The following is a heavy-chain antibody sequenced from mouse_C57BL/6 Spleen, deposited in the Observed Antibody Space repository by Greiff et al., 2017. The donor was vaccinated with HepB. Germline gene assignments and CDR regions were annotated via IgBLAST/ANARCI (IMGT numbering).Heavy chain of an antibody. CDR1: GYTFTDYE. CDR3: TSGITTVVAIEGFDY. Sequence: QVQLQQSGAELVRPGASVTLSCKASGYTFTDYEMHWVKQTPVHGLEWIGAIDPETGGTAYNQKFKGKAILTADKSSSTAYMELRSLTSEDSAVYYCTSGITTVVAIEGFDYWGQGTTLTVSS. CDR2: IDPETGGT. J-gene: IGHJ2*01. V-gene: IGHV1-15*01. D-gene: IGHD1-1*01.